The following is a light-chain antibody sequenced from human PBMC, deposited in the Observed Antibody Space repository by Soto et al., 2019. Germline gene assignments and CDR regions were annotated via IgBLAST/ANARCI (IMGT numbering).Light chain of an antibody. J-gene: IGKJ4*01. CDR1: QSVDHY. V-gene: IGKV3-11*01. Sequence: ETVLTQSPGTLSLSPGERATLSCRASQSVDHYLAWYQQKPGQAPRRLIYDATNSASGIPARFSGSGSGTDFTLTISSLEPEDFAVYYCQQRKSWPPLTFGGGTKVEIK. CDR2: DAT. CDR3: QQRKSWPPLT.